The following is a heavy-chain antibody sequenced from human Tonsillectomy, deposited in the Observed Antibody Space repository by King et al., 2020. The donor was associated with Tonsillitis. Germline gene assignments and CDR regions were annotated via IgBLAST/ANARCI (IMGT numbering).Heavy chain of an antibody. Sequence: VQLVESGGGLVQPGGSLRLSCAASGFTFSSDAMSWVRQAPGKGLEWVSSISTSVGSTYYADSAKGRFTISRDNSKNTLYLQMNSLRAEDTALYYCAKDRSFGYYDSSGLGDYWGQGTLVTVSS. CDR3: AKDRSFGYYDSSGLGDY. J-gene: IGHJ4*02. CDR2: ISTSVGST. CDR1: GFTFSSDA. V-gene: IGHV3-23*04. D-gene: IGHD3-22*01.